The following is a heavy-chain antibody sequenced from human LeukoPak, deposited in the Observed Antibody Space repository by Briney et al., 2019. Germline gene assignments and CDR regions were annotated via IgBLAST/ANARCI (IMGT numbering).Heavy chain of an antibody. CDR3: ARGTYYDSSGYRSFDY. CDR2: INHSGST. Sequence: SETLSLTCAVYGGSFSGYYWSWIRQPPGKGLEWIGEINHSGSTNYNPSLKSRVTIPVDTSKNQFSLKLSSVTAADTAVYYCARGTYYDSSGYRSFDYWGQGTLVTVSS. J-gene: IGHJ4*02. V-gene: IGHV4-34*01. CDR1: GGSFSGYY. D-gene: IGHD3-22*01.